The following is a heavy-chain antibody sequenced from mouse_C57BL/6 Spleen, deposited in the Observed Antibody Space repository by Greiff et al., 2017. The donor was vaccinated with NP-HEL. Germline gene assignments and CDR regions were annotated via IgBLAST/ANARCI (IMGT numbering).Heavy chain of an antibody. CDR2: INPNNGGT. CDR3: ARSGTAQAYFDY. V-gene: IGHV1-26*01. CDR1: GYTFTDYY. J-gene: IGHJ2*01. D-gene: IGHD3-2*02. Sequence: VQLKESGPELVKPGASVKISCKASGYTFTDYYMNWVKQSHGKSLEWIGDINPNNGGTSYNQKFKGKATLTVDKSSSTAYMELRSLTSEDSAVYYCARSGTAQAYFDYWGQGTTLTVSS.